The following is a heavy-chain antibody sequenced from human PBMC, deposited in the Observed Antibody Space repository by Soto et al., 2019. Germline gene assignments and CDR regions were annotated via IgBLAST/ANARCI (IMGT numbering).Heavy chain of an antibody. CDR2: IYYSGST. CDR3: ARGRRYYDFWSGYPAPNLDY. D-gene: IGHD3-3*01. Sequence: SSETLSLTCTVSGGSISSGGYYWSWIRQHPGKGLEWIGYIYYSGSTYYNPSLKSRVTISVDTSKNQFSLKLSSVTAADTAVYYCARGRRYYDFWSGYPAPNLDYWGQGTLVTVSS. CDR1: GGSISSGGYY. J-gene: IGHJ4*02. V-gene: IGHV4-31*03.